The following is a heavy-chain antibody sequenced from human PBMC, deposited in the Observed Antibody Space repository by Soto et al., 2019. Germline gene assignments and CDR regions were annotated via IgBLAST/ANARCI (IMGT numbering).Heavy chain of an antibody. CDR2: MNPNSGNT. CDR1: GYTFTSYD. CDR3: ARRGGFCSFYYYYGMDV. V-gene: IGHV1-8*01. D-gene: IGHD3-3*01. J-gene: IGHJ6*02. Sequence: ASVKVSCKASGYTFTSYDINWVRQATGQGLEWMGWMNPNSGNTGYAQKFQGRVTMTRNTSISTAYMELSSLRSEDTAVYYCARRGGFCSFYYYYGMDVWGQGTTVPVS.